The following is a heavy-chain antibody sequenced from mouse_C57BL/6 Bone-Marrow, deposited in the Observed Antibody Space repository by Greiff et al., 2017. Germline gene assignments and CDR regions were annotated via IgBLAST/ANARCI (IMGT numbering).Heavy chain of an antibody. CDR2: INPSSGYT. CDR1: GYTFTSYT. Sequence: QVHVKQSGAELARPGASVKMSCKASGYTFTSYTMHWVKQRPGQGLEWIGNINPSSGYTKYNQKFKDKATLTADKSSSTAYMQLSSLTSEDSAVYYCARSRSSAGFAYWGQGTLLTVSA. D-gene: IGHD1-3*01. CDR3: ARSRSSAGFAY. V-gene: IGHV1-4*01. J-gene: IGHJ3*01.